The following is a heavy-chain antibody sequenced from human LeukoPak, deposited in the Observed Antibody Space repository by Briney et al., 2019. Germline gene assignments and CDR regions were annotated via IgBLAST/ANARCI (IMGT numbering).Heavy chain of an antibody. D-gene: IGHD5-18*01. V-gene: IGHV4-31*03. CDR3: ASHQPHGPEYSWVEAFGFDH. Sequence: SETLSLTCTVSGGSISSGGYYWSWIRQQPGKGLEWIGYIYYSGSTYYNPSLKSRVTISVDTSKNQFSLKLSSVTAADTAVYYCASHQPHGPEYSWVEAFGFDHWGQGTLVTVSS. CDR2: IYYSGST. J-gene: IGHJ5*02. CDR1: GGSISSGGYY.